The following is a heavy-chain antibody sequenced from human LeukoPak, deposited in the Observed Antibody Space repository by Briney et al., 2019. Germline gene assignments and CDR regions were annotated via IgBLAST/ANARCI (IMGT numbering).Heavy chain of an antibody. Sequence: ASVKVSCKASGYTFTNYAMHWVRQAPGQRLEWMGWINAGNGNTKYSQKFQGRVTITRDTSASTAYMELSSLRSDDTAVYYCARDIGVTNFDYWGQGTLVTVSS. J-gene: IGHJ4*02. D-gene: IGHD4-17*01. CDR1: GYTFTNYA. V-gene: IGHV1-3*01. CDR3: ARDIGVTNFDY. CDR2: INAGNGNT.